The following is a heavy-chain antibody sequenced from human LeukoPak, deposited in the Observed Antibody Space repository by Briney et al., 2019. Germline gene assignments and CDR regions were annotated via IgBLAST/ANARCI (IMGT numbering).Heavy chain of an antibody. J-gene: IGHJ4*02. CDR3: ARFSDGYSLGGYYFDY. CDR2: IYRSGNT. V-gene: IGHV4-38-2*01. Sequence: SETLSLTCAVSGYSISSGYYWGWIRQPPGKGLEWIGAIYRSGNTYYNPSLKISVTISVATSKNQLSLKLSSVTAADTAAYYCARFSDGYSLGGYYFDYWGQGTLVTVSS. D-gene: IGHD5-24*01. CDR1: GYSISSGYY.